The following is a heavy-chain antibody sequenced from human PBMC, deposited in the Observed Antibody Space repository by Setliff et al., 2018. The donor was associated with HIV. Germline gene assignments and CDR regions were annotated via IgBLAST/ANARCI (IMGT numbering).Heavy chain of an antibody. CDR3: ASDISPDDGYNRLHYFDY. CDR2: ISHRGST. Sequence: PSETLSLTCAVYGGSFSDYYWTWIRQSPGKGLEWIGEISHRGSTNYNPSLKSRVTVSVDTSKNQFSLKLGSVTAADTAVYYCASDISPDDGYNRLHYFDYWGQGTLVTVSS. CDR1: GGSFSDYY. D-gene: IGHD5-12*01. J-gene: IGHJ4*02. V-gene: IGHV4-34*01.